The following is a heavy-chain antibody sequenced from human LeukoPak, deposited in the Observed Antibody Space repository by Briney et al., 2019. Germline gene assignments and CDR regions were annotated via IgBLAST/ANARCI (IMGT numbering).Heavy chain of an antibody. D-gene: IGHD3-10*01. CDR3: ARGKTYYYGSGSYGPPFNY. J-gene: IGHJ4*02. CDR1: GGSFSGYY. Sequence: SETLSLTCAVYGGSFSGYYWSWIRQPPGKGLEWIGEINHSGSTNYNPSLKSRVTISVDTSKNQFSLKLSSVTAADTAVYYCARGKTYYYGSGSYGPPFNYWGQGTLVTVSS. V-gene: IGHV4-34*01. CDR2: INHSGST.